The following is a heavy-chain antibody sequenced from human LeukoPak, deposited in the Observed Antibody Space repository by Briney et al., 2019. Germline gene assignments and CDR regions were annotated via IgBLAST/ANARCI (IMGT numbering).Heavy chain of an antibody. J-gene: IGHJ6*02. V-gene: IGHV4-34*01. CDR2: INHSGST. CDR1: GGSFSGYY. Sequence: SETLSLTCAVYGGSFSGYYWSWIRQPPGKGLDWIGEINHSGSTNYNPSLKSRVTISIDTSKNQFSLKLSSVTAADTAVYYCARGPDPGKVGAAIYYYYGMDVWGQGTTVTVSS. D-gene: IGHD1-26*01. CDR3: ARGPDPGKVGAAIYYYYGMDV.